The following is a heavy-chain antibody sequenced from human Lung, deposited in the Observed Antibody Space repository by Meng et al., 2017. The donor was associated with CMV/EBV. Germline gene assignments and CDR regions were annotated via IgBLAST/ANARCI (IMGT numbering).Heavy chain of an antibody. J-gene: IGHJ4*02. D-gene: IGHD3-16*01. Sequence: LYCAASGFNFSISAVGWVRRAPGKGLEWVSDISVSGADTSYADSVKGRFTISRDHSKNAVYLQMNSLRAEDTAVYYCAVLGDDSNDYWGQGTLVTVSS. CDR3: AVLGDDSNDY. V-gene: IGHV3-23*01. CDR2: ISVSGADT. CDR1: GFNFSISA.